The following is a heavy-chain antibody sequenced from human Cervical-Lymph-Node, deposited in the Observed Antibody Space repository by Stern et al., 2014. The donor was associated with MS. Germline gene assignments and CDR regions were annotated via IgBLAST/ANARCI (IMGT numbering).Heavy chain of an antibody. CDR3: ARSQDIVVVSAATVEGYYYFGMDV. Sequence: VQLVESGPGLVKPSGTLSLTCTISGGSMKSRSYYWVWIRQPPGKGLEWIGSVYYDGSTYYNPSLTSRVTISEDPSKTQFSLQLSSATAADTAVYYCARSQDIVVVSAATVEGYYYFGMDVWGQGTTVTVSS. J-gene: IGHJ6*02. CDR1: GGSMKSRSYY. D-gene: IGHD2-2*01. V-gene: IGHV4-39*01. CDR2: VYYDGST.